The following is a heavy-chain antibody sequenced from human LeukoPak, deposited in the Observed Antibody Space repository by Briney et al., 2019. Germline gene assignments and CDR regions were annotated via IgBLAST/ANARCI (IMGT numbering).Heavy chain of an antibody. Sequence: SETLSLTCSVSGYSISSGYYWGWIRPPPGKGLEWIGSIYHSGDTSYNPSLKSRVTTSVDTSKNQFSLILSSVTAADTAVYFCARSFSSSSPFEYWGQGSLVTVSS. CDR2: IYHSGDT. D-gene: IGHD6-13*01. CDR3: ARSFSSSSPFEY. J-gene: IGHJ4*02. V-gene: IGHV4-38-2*02. CDR1: GYSISSGYY.